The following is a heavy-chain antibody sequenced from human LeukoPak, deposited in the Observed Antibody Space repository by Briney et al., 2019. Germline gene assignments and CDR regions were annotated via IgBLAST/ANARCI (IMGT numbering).Heavy chain of an antibody. CDR3: ARSSIAAAGIIDY. CDR1: GGSISSYY. Sequence: PSETLSLTCTVSGGSISSYYWAWIRQPPGKGLEWIGNIYYSGSTYYNPSLKSRVTISVDTSKNQFSLKLSSVTAADTAVYYCARSSIAAAGIIDYWGQGTLVTVSS. CDR2: IYYSGST. D-gene: IGHD6-13*01. V-gene: IGHV4-39*01. J-gene: IGHJ4*02.